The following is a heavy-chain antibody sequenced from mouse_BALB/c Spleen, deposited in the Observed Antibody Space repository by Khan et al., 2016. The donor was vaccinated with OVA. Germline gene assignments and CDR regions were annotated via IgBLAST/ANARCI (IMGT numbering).Heavy chain of an antibody. Sequence: QVQLQQSGSELVKPGASVRISCKASGYTFTTYYINWVKQRPGQGLEWIGWIYPGDVTTKYNETFKGKATLTADKYYSTAYMQLRSLTSDDSAVYFWAREGYYGNYRAWVAYWGQGTLVTVST. J-gene: IGHJ3*01. CDR3: AREGYYGNYRAWVAY. V-gene: IGHV1S56*01. CDR1: GYTFTTYY. D-gene: IGHD2-1*01. CDR2: IYPGDVTT.